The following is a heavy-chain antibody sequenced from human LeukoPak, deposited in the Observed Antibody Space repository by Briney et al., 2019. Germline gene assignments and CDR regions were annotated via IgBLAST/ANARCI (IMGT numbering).Heavy chain of an antibody. CDR3: ARLRAVAKRVGPGYFYYMDV. CDR2: INHSGST. J-gene: IGHJ6*03. V-gene: IGHV4-34*01. Sequence: SETLSLTCTVSGGSISSYYLSWIRQPPGKGLEWIGEINHSGSTNYNPSLKSRVTISIDTSKNQFSLKLSSVTAADTAVYYCARLRAVAKRVGPGYFYYMDVWGKGTTVTISS. D-gene: IGHD2-2*01. CDR1: GGSISSYY.